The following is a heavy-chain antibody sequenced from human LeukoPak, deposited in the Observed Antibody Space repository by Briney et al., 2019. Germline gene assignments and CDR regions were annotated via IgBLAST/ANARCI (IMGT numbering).Heavy chain of an antibody. CDR3: ASWGQTPHSIPYWYFDL. V-gene: IGHV3-21*01. CDR2: ISSSSNYI. Sequence: GGSLRLSCAASGFTFSSYSMNWVRQAPGKGLEWVSSISSSSNYIYYADSVKGRFTISRDNAKNSLYLQMNSLRAEDTAVYYCASWGQTPHSIPYWYFDLWGRGTLVTVSS. D-gene: IGHD3-3*02. CDR1: GFTFSSYS. J-gene: IGHJ2*01.